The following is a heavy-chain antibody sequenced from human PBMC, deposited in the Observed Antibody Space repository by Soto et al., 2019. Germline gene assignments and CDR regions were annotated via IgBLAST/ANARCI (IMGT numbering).Heavy chain of an antibody. Sequence: PSETLSLTCTVSGGSISNDYWSWIRQPPGKGLEWIGYIYYSGSTKYNPSLKSRVTISVDTSKNQFSLKLSSVTTADTAVYYCARGPIVGARGRFGFASWGQRTPVPVSS. J-gene: IGHJ5*01. V-gene: IGHV4-59*12. D-gene: IGHD1-26*01. CDR2: IYYSGST. CDR3: ARGPIVGARGRFGFAS. CDR1: GGSISNDY.